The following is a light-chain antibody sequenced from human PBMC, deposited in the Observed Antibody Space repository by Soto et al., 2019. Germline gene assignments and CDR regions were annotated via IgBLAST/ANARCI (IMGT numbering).Light chain of an antibody. CDR1: QSVSSSY. Sequence: EIVLTQSPGTLSLSPGERATLSCRASQSVSSSYLAWYQQKPGQAPRLLIYGTASRATAIPDRFSGSGSGTDFTLTISRLEPEDFAVYYCPQYGSSSWTFGQGTNVEIK. V-gene: IGKV3-20*01. CDR2: GTA. J-gene: IGKJ1*01. CDR3: PQYGSSSWT.